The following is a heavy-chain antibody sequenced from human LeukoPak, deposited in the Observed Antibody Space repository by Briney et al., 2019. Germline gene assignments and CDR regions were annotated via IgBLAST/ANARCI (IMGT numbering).Heavy chain of an antibody. CDR3: ARDGGLLVVPAATAHHLDY. CDR2: ITYEGSNK. J-gene: IGHJ4*02. CDR1: GFTFSSYA. V-gene: IGHV3-30*17. Sequence: GGSLRLSCAASGFTFSSYAMHWVRQAPGKGREWGAVITYEGSNKYYADSVKGRFTISRDNSKHTLYLQMNSLTAEHTAVYYCARDGGLLVVPAATAHHLDYWGQGTLVTVSS. D-gene: IGHD2-2*01.